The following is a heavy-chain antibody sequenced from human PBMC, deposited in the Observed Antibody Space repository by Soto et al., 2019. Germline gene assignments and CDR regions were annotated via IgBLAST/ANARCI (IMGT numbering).Heavy chain of an antibody. Sequence: SVKVSCKASGGTFGSHGIALVRQAPGQGLEWMGGLIAMLGTPTYARKVQGRATITADESLTSSYLELRSLRSEDTAVYFCARGAMANFDCWGQGTVVTVSS. CDR2: LIAMLGTP. J-gene: IGHJ4*02. CDR1: GGTFGSHG. CDR3: ARGAMANFDC. D-gene: IGHD5-18*01. V-gene: IGHV1-69*13.